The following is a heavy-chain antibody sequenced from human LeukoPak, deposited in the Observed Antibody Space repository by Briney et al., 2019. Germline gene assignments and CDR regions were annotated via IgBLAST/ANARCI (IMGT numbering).Heavy chain of an antibody. CDR3: ARDRTEEDFYTGGDAFDI. CDR2: IYYSGST. Sequence: SETLSLTCTVSGGSMRSYSWSWIRQPPGKGLEWIGYIYYSGSTNYNPSLKSRVSISVDTSKKQFSLKLSSVTAADTAVYYCARDRTEEDFYTGGDAFDIWGQGTTVTVSS. J-gene: IGHJ3*02. V-gene: IGHV4-59*01. D-gene: IGHD2-2*02. CDR1: GGSMRSYS.